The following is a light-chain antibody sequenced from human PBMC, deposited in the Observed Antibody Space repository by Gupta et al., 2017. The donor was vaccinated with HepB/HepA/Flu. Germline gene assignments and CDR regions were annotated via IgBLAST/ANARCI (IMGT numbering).Light chain of an antibody. Sequence: QSALTQPASVSGSPGQSITISCTGTSSDIGAYNYVSWFQQHPGQVSKLMIYDVDNRPSGVSNRFSGSKSGNTASLTISGLQTEDEADYYCSSYTTISTRIFGGGTRLTVL. CDR2: DVD. J-gene: IGLJ2*01. CDR3: SSYTTISTRI. CDR1: SSDIGAYNY. V-gene: IGLV2-14*03.